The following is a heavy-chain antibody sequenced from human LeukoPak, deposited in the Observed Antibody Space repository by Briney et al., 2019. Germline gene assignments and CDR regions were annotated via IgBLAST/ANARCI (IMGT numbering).Heavy chain of an antibody. CDR3: AKVHFGFRYNWSDVLDY. CDR1: GFTFSSYG. D-gene: IGHD1-20*01. V-gene: IGHV3-30*18. CDR2: ISYDGSNK. J-gene: IGHJ4*02. Sequence: GGSLRLSCAASGFTFSSYGMHWVRQAPGKGLEWVAVISYDGSNKYYADSVKGRFTISRDNSKNTLYLQMNSLRAEDTAVYYCAKVHFGFRYNWSDVLDYWGQGTLVTVSS.